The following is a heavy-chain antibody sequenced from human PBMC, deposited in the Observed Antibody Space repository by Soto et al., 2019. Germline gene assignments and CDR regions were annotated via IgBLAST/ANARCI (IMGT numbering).Heavy chain of an antibody. J-gene: IGHJ4*02. CDR2: ISSSSSYI. V-gene: IGHV3-21*01. D-gene: IGHD6-13*01. Sequence: EVQLVESGGGLVKPGGSLRLSCAASGFTFSTYSMNWVRQAPGKVLEWVSSISSSSSYIYYADSVKGRFTISRDNAKNSLYLQMNSLRADDTAVYYCARPAGYTSSWAFDYWGQGTLVTVSS. CDR1: GFTFSTYS. CDR3: ARPAGYTSSWAFDY.